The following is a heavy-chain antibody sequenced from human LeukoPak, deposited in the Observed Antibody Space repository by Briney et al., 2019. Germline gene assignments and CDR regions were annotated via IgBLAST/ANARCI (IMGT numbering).Heavy chain of an antibody. CDR1: GFTFSSNA. Sequence: GGSLRLSCAASGFTFSSNAMSWVRQAQGKGLEWVSAISGSGGSTYYADSVKGRFTISTDNSTNTLYLQTNSLRAEDTAVSSCAKDRVYSDYWGQGTLVTVSS. CDR2: ISGSGGST. J-gene: IGHJ4*02. CDR3: AKDRVYSDY. V-gene: IGHV3-23*01. D-gene: IGHD2-21*01.